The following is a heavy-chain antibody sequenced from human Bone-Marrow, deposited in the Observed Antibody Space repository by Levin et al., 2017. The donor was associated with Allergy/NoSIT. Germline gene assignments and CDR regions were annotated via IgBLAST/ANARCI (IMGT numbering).Heavy chain of an antibody. CDR1: GYNFANYW. Sequence: GESLKISCKDSGYNFANYWIGWVRQMPGKGLEWVGIIYAGGSDTRYSPSFQGQVTISTDKSISTAYLQWGSLKASDTAMYYCARAISGTTAWSGWGQGTLVTVSS. J-gene: IGHJ4*02. V-gene: IGHV5-51*01. CDR3: ARAISGTTAWSG. D-gene: IGHD1-14*01. CDR2: IYAGGSDT.